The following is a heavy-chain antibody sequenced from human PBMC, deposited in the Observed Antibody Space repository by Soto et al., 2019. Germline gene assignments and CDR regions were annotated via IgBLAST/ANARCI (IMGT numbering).Heavy chain of an antibody. V-gene: IGHV3-30*18. Sequence: GGPLRLSCAASGCTCSSYGMHWVRQAPGKGLEWVAVISYDGSNKYYADSVKGRFTISRDNSKNTLYLQMNSLRAEDTAVYYCAKGRGYCTNGVCYSLQFDYWGQGTLVTVSS. CDR3: AKGRGYCTNGVCYSLQFDY. CDR1: GCTCSSYG. D-gene: IGHD2-8*01. CDR2: ISYDGSNK. J-gene: IGHJ4*02.